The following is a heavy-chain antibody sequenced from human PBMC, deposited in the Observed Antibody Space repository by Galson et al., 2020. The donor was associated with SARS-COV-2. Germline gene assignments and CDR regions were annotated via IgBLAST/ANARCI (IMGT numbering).Heavy chain of an antibody. CDR2: INGDGSDT. CDR1: GFTFRSYW. Sequence: PGGSLRLSCGASGFTFRSYWMHWVRQGPGKGLVWVARINGDGSDTNYAESVKGRFTISRDNAKNTLYLEMNSLRAEDTAVYYCARELVTGAFLEWYYWLDPWGQGTLVTVS. D-gene: IGHD3-3*01. J-gene: IGHJ5*02. CDR3: ARELVTGAFLEWYYWLDP. V-gene: IGHV3-74*01.